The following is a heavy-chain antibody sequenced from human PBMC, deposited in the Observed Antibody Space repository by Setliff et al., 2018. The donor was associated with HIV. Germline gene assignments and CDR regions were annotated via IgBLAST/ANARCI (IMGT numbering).Heavy chain of an antibody. CDR2: LYNSGST. J-gene: IGHJ6*03. Sequence: SETLSLTCRVSGGSISSYYWSWIRQPPGKGLEWIGCLYNSGSTNYNPSLKSRVTISVDASKNQFSLKLSSVTAADTAVYYCARDRGLRYFDWLFMDVWGKGTTVTVS. CDR1: GGSISSYY. CDR3: ARDRGLRYFDWLFMDV. D-gene: IGHD3-9*01. V-gene: IGHV4-59*01.